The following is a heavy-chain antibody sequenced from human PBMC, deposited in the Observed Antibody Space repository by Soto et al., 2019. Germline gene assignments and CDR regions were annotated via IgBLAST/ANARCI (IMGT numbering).Heavy chain of an antibody. CDR2: ISYDGSNE. D-gene: IGHD5-18*01. CDR1: GFTFSSYA. V-gene: IGHV3-30*18. J-gene: IGHJ4*02. CDR3: AKDQGYTYGPSDY. Sequence: QVQLVESGGGVVQPGRSLRLSCAASGFTFSSYAMHWVRQAPGKGLEWVAVISYDGSNEYYADSVKGRFTISRDNSKNTLYLQMNSLRAEDTAVSYCAKDQGYTYGPSDYWGQGTLVTVSS.